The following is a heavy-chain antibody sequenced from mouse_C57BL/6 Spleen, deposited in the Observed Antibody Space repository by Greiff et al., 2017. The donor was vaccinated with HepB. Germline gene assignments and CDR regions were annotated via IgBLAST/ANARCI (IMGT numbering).Heavy chain of an antibody. J-gene: IGHJ4*01. CDR1: GYTFTDYY. CDR3: ARSGNYGGFYAMDY. CDR2: INPNNGGT. Sequence: VQLKQSGPELVKPGASVKISCKASGYTFTDYYMNWVKQSHGKSLEWIGDINPNNGGTSYNQKFKGKATLTVDKSSSTAYMELRSLTSEDSAVYYCARSGNYGGFYAMDYWGQGTSVTVSS. V-gene: IGHV1-26*01. D-gene: IGHD2-1*01.